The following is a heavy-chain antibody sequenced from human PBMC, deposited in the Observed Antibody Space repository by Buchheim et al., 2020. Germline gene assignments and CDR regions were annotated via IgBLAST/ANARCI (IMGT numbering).Heavy chain of an antibody. CDR1: GFTFSSYG. J-gene: IGHJ6*02. CDR2: ISYDGSNK. V-gene: IGHV3-30*03. Sequence: QVQLVESGGGVVQPGRSLRLSCAASGFTFSSYGMHWVRQAPGKGLEWVAVISYDGSNKYYADSVKGRFTISIDNSQNKMYLQMNSLGAEDTAVYYCARVAAAGRGYYYGMDVWGQGTT. CDR3: ARVAAAGRGYYYGMDV. D-gene: IGHD6-13*01.